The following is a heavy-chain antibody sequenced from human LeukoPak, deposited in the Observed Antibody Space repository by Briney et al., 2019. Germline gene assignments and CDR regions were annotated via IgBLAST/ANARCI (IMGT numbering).Heavy chain of an antibody. D-gene: IGHD2-2*01. V-gene: IGHV1-2*02. CDR1: GYTFTGYY. CDR2: INPNSGGT. J-gene: IGHJ5*02. CDR3: ARGGCSSTSCYVRFSWFDP. Sequence: ASVKVSCKASGYTFTGYYMHWVRQAPGQGLEWMGWINPNSGGTNYAQKFQGRVTMTRDTSISTAYMELSRLRSDDTAMYYCARGGCSSTSCYVRFSWFDPWGQGTLVTVSS.